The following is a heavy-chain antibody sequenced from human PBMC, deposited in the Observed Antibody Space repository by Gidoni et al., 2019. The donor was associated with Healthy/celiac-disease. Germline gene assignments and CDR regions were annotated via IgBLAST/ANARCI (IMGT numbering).Heavy chain of an antibody. CDR3: ARGLSSGWPPDAFDI. CDR2: ISSSSSYI. V-gene: IGHV3-21*01. J-gene: IGHJ3*02. Sequence: EVQLVESGGGRVKPGGSLRRSCAASGFTFSSYSMNWVRQAPGRGLEWVSSISSSSSYIYYAYSVKGRFTISRDNAKNSLYLQMNSLRAEDTAVYYCARGLSSGWPPDAFDIWGQGTMVTVSS. CDR1: GFTFSSYS. D-gene: IGHD6-19*01.